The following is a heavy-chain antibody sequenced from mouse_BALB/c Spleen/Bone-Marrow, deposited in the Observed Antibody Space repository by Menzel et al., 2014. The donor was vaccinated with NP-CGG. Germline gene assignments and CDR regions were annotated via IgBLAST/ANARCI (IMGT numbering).Heavy chain of an antibody. CDR1: GYTFTSYW. V-gene: IGHV1S41*01. D-gene: IGHD2-14*01. CDR3: AYYRYDVNY. CDR2: IAHGSGST. J-gene: IGHJ2*01. Sequence: DLVKPGASVKLSCKASGYTFTSYWINWIKQRPGQGLEWIGRIAHGSGSTYYNEMFKGKVILTVDTSSSTAYIQLSSLSSEDSAVYFCAYYRYDVNYWGQGTTLTVSS.